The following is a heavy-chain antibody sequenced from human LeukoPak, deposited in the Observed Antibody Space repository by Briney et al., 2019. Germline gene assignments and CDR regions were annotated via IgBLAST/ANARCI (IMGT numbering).Heavy chain of an antibody. D-gene: IGHD2-21*02. J-gene: IGHJ5*02. V-gene: IGHV4-34*01. Sequence: PSETLSLTCAVYGGSFSGYYWSWIRQPPGKGLEWIGEINHSGSTNYNPSLKSRVTISVDTSKNQFSLKLSSVTAADTAVYYCARGRGTVVTDNWFDPWGQGTQVTVSS. CDR1: GGSFSGYY. CDR2: INHSGST. CDR3: ARGRGTVVTDNWFDP.